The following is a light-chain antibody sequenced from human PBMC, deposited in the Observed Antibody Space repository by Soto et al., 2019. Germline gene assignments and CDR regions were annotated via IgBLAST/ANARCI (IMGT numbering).Light chain of an antibody. CDR1: QTLNSY. J-gene: IGKJ2*01. Sequence: DIQMTQSPSSLSASVGDRVTITCRASQTLNSYLNWYQQKSPKAPKLLIYAASRLQSGVPSRFNGSGTTTDLTLTIASLQPEDFATYFCQQSFSTPPTFGQGTKL. V-gene: IGKV1-39*01. CDR2: AAS. CDR3: QQSFSTPPT.